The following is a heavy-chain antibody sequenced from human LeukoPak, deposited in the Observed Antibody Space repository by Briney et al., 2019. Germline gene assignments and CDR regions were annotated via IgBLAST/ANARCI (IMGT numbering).Heavy chain of an antibody. D-gene: IGHD3-10*01. CDR1: GFTFSSYA. J-gene: IGHJ5*02. CDR3: AKDASLLLWLGELSENWFDP. Sequence: GGSLRLSCAASGFTFSSYAMSWVRQAPGKGLEWVSAISGSGGSTYYADSVKGRFTISRDNSKNTLYLQMNSLRAEDTAVYYCAKDASLLLWLGELSENWFDPWGQGTLVTVSS. CDR2: ISGSGGST. V-gene: IGHV3-23*01.